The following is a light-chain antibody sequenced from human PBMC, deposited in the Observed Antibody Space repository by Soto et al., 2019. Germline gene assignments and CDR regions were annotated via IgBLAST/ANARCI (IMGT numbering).Light chain of an antibody. J-gene: IGKJ5*01. CDR3: QQCSVTPIT. CDR1: QSISSY. Sequence: DIQMTQSPPSLSASVGDRVTISCRTSQSISSYVSWYQQTPGKAPKLLISAASSLQRGLPSRFSGSGSGTDFILTISRLQPEDSATYFCQQCSVTPITFGQGTRLEIK. CDR2: AAS. V-gene: IGKV1-39*01.